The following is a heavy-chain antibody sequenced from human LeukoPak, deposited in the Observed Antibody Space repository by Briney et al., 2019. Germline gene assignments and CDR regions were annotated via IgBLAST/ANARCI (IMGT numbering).Heavy chain of an antibody. CDR2: ISSDGSST. V-gene: IGHV3-74*01. D-gene: IGHD3-22*01. J-gene: IGHJ4*02. CDR3: TTTMSSEPCY. CDR1: GLTFSSHW. Sequence: GGSLRLSCAASGLTFSSHWMHWVRQVPGKGLVWVSRISSDGSSTSYADSVKGRFTISRDNAKNTLYLQMNSLRAEDTAVYYCTTTMSSEPCYWGQGTLVTVSS.